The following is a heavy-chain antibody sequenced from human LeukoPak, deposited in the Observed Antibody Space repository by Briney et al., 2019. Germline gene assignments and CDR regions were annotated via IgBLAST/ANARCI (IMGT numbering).Heavy chain of an antibody. CDR1: GFTFSNCA. D-gene: IGHD1-26*01. V-gene: IGHV3-23*01. Sequence: GGSLRLSCVASGFTFSNCAVNWVRQAPGKGLEWVSCISYNGGSAHYADSVKGRFTVSRDNSKNTLYLQMNSLRAEDTAVYHCAKAPVGYYYYGMDVWGQGTTVTVSS. CDR3: AKAPVGYYYYGMDV. CDR2: ISYNGGSA. J-gene: IGHJ6*02.